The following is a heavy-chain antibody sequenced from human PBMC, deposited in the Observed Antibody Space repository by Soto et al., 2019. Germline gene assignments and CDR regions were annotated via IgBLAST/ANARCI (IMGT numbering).Heavy chain of an antibody. Sequence: QVQLVESGGGLVKPGGSLRLSCAASGFTFSAQYMTWIRQAPGKGLERVSYISGSGTTIYYTDSVKGRFTVSRDNAKNSVYLQMNSLRAEDTAVYYCASDSYYYASDYWGQGTLVTVSS. V-gene: IGHV3-11*01. J-gene: IGHJ4*02. CDR1: GFTFSAQY. D-gene: IGHD3-10*01. CDR3: ASDSYYYASDY. CDR2: ISGSGTTI.